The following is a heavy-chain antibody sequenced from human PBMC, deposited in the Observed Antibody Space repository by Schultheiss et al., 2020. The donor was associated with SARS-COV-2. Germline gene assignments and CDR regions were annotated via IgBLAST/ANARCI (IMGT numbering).Heavy chain of an antibody. CDR1: GFTFSSYA. J-gene: IGHJ4*02. CDR2: ISYDGSNK. D-gene: IGHD3-3*01. CDR3: AREGYYDFWSGYYILGFDY. Sequence: GGSLRLSCAASGFTFSSYAMHWVRQAPGKGLEWVAVISYDGSNKYYADSVKGRFTISRDNSKNTLYLQMNSLRAEDTAVYYCAREGYYDFWSGYYILGFDYWGQGTLVTVSS. V-gene: IGHV3-30*04.